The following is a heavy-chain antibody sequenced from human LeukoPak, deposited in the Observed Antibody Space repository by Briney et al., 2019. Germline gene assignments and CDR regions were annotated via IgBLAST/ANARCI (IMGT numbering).Heavy chain of an antibody. Sequence: GGSLRLSCEASGFTFSSYAMSWARQAPGKGLEWVSLISGGNTYYADSVKGRFTISRDNAKNSLYLQMNSPRAEDTAVYYCAKDRTRQAYWGQGTLVTVSS. V-gene: IGHV3-23*01. CDR2: ISGGNT. CDR3: AKDRTRQAY. D-gene: IGHD3-3*01. CDR1: GFTFSSYA. J-gene: IGHJ4*02.